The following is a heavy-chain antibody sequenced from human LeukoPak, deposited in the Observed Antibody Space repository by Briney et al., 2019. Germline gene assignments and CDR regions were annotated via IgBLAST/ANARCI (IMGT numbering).Heavy chain of an antibody. Sequence: GGSLRLSCAASGFTFSSYWMHWVRQAPGKGLVWVSRINSDGSSTSYADSVKGRFTISRDNAKNTLYLQMNSLRAEDTAVYYCARGAWDYYDSSGYAPVDYWGQGTLVTVSS. CDR3: ARGAWDYYDSSGYAPVDY. CDR2: INSDGSST. J-gene: IGHJ4*02. CDR1: GFTFSSYW. D-gene: IGHD3-22*01. V-gene: IGHV3-74*01.